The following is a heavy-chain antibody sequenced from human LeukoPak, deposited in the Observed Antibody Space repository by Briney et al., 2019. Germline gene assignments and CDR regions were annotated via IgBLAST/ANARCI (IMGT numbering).Heavy chain of an antibody. CDR1: GGSISSYY. CDR3: ARDIRELRAGNWFDP. D-gene: IGHD1-7*01. Sequence: PSETLSLTCTVSGGSISSYYWSWIRQPPGKGLEWIGYIYYSGSTNYNPSLKSRVTISVDTSKNQFSLKLSSVTAADTAVYYCARDIRELRAGNWFDPWGQGTLVTVSS. V-gene: IGHV4-59*12. CDR2: IYYSGST. J-gene: IGHJ5*02.